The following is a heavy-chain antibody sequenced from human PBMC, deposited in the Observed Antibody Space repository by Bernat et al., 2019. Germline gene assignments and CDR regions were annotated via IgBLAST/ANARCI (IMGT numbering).Heavy chain of an antibody. CDR1: GGSVSSSGYY. V-gene: IGHV4-39*01. CDR2: IYYSGST. D-gene: IGHD4-17*01. J-gene: IGHJ3*02. Sequence: QLQLQASGPGLVKPSETLSLTCAVSGGSVSSSGYYWDWIRQPPGEGLEWIGSIYYSGSTYYNPSLKSRVTISVDTSKNQFSLTLSSVTAADTAVYYCARRVTTRPDAFDIWGQGTMVTVSS. CDR3: ARRVTTRPDAFDI.